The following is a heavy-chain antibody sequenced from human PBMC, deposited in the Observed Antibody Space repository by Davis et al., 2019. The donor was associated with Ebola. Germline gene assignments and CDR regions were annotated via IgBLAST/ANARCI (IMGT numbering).Heavy chain of an antibody. Sequence: SQTLSLTCAISGDSVSSNSAAWNWIRQSPSRGLEWLGRTYYSSKWYNDYAVSVKSRITINPDTSKNQFSLQLNSVTPEDTAVYYCARRMTTPRREYFDYWGQGTLVTVSS. CDR3: ARRMTTPRREYFDY. V-gene: IGHV6-1*01. CDR1: GDSVSSNSAA. D-gene: IGHD4-11*01. CDR2: TYYSSKWYN. J-gene: IGHJ4*02.